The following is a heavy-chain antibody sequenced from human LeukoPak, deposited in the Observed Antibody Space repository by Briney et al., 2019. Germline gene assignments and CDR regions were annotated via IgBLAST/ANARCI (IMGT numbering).Heavy chain of an antibody. Sequence: SETLSLTCAVYGGSFSGYYWSWIRQPPGKGLECSGEINHSGNTNYNASLKSRVTISVDTSKNQFSLRLTSVTAADTAVYYCARDQTGYYNNWFDPWGQGTLVTVSS. V-gene: IGHV4-34*01. CDR1: GGSFSGYY. D-gene: IGHD3-9*01. J-gene: IGHJ5*02. CDR3: ARDQTGYYNNWFDP. CDR2: INHSGNT.